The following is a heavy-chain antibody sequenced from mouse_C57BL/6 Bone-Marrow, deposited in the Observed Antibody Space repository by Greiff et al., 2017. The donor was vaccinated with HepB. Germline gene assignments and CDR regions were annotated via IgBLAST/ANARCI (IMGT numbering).Heavy chain of an antibody. J-gene: IGHJ1*03. D-gene: IGHD1-1*01. Sequence: QVQLQQSGPELVKPGASVKISCKASGYAFSSSWMNWVKQRPGKGLEWIGRIYPGDGDTNYNGKFKGKATLTADKSSSTAYMQLSSLTSEDSAVYFCARSLTTVVATKGYFDVWGTGTTVTVSS. V-gene: IGHV1-82*01. CDR1: GYAFSSSW. CDR2: IYPGDGDT. CDR3: ARSLTTVVATKGYFDV.